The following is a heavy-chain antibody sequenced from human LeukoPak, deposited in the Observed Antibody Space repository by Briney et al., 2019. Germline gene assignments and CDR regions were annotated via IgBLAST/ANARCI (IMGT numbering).Heavy chain of an antibody. V-gene: IGHV4-61*01. CDR1: GCSFSSGSYY. D-gene: IGHD4-17*01. J-gene: IGHJ4*02. Sequence: PSETLSLTCTVSGCSFSSGSYYWSWIRQPPGKGLEWIGYIYYSGSTNYNPSLKSRVTISVDTSKNQFSLKLSSVTAADTAVYYCARVKWSLEDGEDFDYWGQGTLVTVSS. CDR3: ARVKWSLEDGEDFDY. CDR2: IYYSGST.